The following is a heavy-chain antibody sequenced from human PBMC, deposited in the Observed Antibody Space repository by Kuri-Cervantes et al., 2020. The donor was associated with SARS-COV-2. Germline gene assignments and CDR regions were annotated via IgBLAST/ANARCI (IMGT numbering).Heavy chain of an antibody. Sequence: ESLKISCAASGFTFSDYYMSWIRQPAGKGLEWIGRIYTSGSTNYNPSLKSRVTMSVDTSKNQFSLKLSSVTAADTAVYYCAREETDIVVVPAAMNWFDPWGQGTLVTVSS. CDR1: GFTFSDYY. D-gene: IGHD2-2*01. V-gene: IGHV4-4*07. CDR3: AREETDIVVVPAAMNWFDP. J-gene: IGHJ5*02. CDR2: IYTSGST.